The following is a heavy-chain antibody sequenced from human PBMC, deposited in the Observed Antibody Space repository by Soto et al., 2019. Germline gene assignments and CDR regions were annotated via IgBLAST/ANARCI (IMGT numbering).Heavy chain of an antibody. J-gene: IGHJ4*02. CDR2: ISGSGGST. CDR3: ANLYDFWSGYHDY. V-gene: IGHV3-23*01. Sequence: PWWSLRLSFASSGFTFSSYAMSWVRQAPGKGLEWVSAISGSGGSTYYADSVKGRFTISRDNSKNTLYLQMNSLRAEDTAVYYCANLYDFWSGYHDYWGQGTLVTVSS. D-gene: IGHD3-3*01. CDR1: GFTFSSYA.